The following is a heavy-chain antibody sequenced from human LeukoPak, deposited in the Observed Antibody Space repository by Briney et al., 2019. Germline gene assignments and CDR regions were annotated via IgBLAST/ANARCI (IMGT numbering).Heavy chain of an antibody. J-gene: IGHJ4*02. D-gene: IGHD6-19*01. V-gene: IGHV4-4*07. CDR2: LCTSGST. CDR3: AISSSGWYFDY. CDR1: GASISSYY. Sequence: SETLSLTCSVSGASISSYYWTWIRQPAGKGLEWIGHLCTSGSTIYNPSLKSRVTMSVDTSKNHFSLKLSSVTAADTAVYYCAISSSGWYFDYWGQGTLVTVSS.